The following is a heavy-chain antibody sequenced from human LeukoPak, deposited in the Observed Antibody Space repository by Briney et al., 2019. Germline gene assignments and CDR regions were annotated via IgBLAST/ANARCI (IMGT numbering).Heavy chain of an antibody. CDR3: ARDRRQWLRGPFDP. D-gene: IGHD6-19*01. Sequence: SETLSLTCTVSGGSISSSSYYWGWIRQPPGKGLEWIGSIYYSGSTYYNPSLKSRVTISVDTSKNQFSLKLRSVTAADTAVYYCARDRRQWLRGPFDPWGQGTLVTVSS. V-gene: IGHV4-39*07. CDR2: IYYSGST. CDR1: GGSISSSSYY. J-gene: IGHJ5*02.